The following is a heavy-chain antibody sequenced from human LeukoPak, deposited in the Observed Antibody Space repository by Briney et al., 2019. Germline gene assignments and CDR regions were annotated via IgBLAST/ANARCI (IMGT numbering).Heavy chain of an antibody. CDR3: ARDSSHYLGSSDY. CDR2: ISETGDVT. D-gene: IGHD6-6*01. V-gene: IGHV3-23*01. Sequence: AGGSLRLSCVVSGFSFGSYPMSWVRQAPGKGLEWVSVISETGDVTHYADSMKGRFTISRDNIKNTLNLQMNSLRAEDTAIYYCARDSSHYLGSSDYWGQGTLDTVSS. CDR1: GFSFGSYP. J-gene: IGHJ4*02.